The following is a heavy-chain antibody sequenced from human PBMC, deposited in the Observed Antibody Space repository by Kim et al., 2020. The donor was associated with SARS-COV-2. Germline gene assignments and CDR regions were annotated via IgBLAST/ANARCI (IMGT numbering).Heavy chain of an antibody. CDR2: INAGNGNT. CDR3: ARDRGNDWSFDY. J-gene: IGHJ4*02. CDR1: GYTFTSYA. D-gene: IGHD1-1*01. Sequence: ASVKVSCKASGYTFTSYAMHWVRQAPGQRLEWMGWINAGNGNTKYSQKFQGRVTITRDTSASTAYMDLSSLRSEDTAVYYCARDRGNDWSFDYWGQGTLVTVSS. V-gene: IGHV1-3*01.